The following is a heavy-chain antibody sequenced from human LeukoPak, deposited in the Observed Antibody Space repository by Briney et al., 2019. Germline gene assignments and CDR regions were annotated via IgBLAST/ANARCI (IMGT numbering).Heavy chain of an antibody. J-gene: IGHJ4*02. CDR2: IIPIFGTA. Sequence: ASVKVSCKASGGTFSSYAISWVRQAPGQGLEWMGRIIPIFGTANYAQKFQGRVTITTDESTSTAYMELSSLRSEDTAVYYCVAGGWFGELLFDYWGQGTLVTVSS. CDR1: GGTFSSYA. CDR3: VAGGWFGELLFDY. V-gene: IGHV1-69*05. D-gene: IGHD3-10*01.